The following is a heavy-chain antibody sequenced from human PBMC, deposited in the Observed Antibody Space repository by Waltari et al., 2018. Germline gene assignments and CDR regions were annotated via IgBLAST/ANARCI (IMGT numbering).Heavy chain of an antibody. D-gene: IGHD1-26*01. J-gene: IGHJ4*02. CDR3: ARDRGELHFDY. V-gene: IGHV3-21*01. Sequence: EVQLVESGGGLVKPGGSLRLSCAASGFTFSSYSMNWVRQAPGKGLEWVSSISSSSSYIYYADSVKCRFTISRDNAKNSLYLQMNSLRAEDTAVYYCARDRGELHFDYWGQGTLVTVSS. CDR2: ISSSSSYI. CDR1: GFTFSSYS.